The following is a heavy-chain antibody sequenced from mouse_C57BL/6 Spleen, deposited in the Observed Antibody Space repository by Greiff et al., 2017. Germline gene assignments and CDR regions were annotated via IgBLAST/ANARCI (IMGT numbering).Heavy chain of an antibody. V-gene: IGHV3-6*01. D-gene: IGHD2-4*01. Sequence: EVQLQESGPGLVKPSQSLSLTCSVTGYSITSGYYWNWIRQFPGNKLEWMGYISYDGSNNYNPSLKNRISITRDTSKNQFFLKLNSVTTEDTATYYCAYYDYDSSLFDYWGQGTTLTVSS. CDR2: ISYDGSN. CDR1: GYSITSGYY. J-gene: IGHJ2*01. CDR3: AYYDYDSSLFDY.